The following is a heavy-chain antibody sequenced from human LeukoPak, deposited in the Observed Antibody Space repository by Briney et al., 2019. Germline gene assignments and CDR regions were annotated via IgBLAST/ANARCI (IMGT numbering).Heavy chain of an antibody. CDR2: IGTAGDT. CDR1: GFTFSSYD. J-gene: IGHJ3*02. Sequence: GGSLRLSCAASGFTFSSYDMHWVRQATGKGLEWVSAIGTAGDTYYPGSVKGRFTISRENAKNSLYLQMNSLRAGDTAVYYCARIGDGDYGDYGAFDIWGQGTMVTVSS. D-gene: IGHD4-17*01. V-gene: IGHV3-13*01. CDR3: ARIGDGDYGDYGAFDI.